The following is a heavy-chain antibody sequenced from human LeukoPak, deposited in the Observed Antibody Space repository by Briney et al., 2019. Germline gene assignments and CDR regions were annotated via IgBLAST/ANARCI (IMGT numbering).Heavy chain of an antibody. Sequence: PGGSLRLSCAASGFTFSSYSMNWVRQAPGKGLEGVSSISSSSSYIYYADSVKGRFTISRDNAKNSLYLKMHSLRAEDTALYYCAREGFRPRGYSSGWYSGYYYYYMDVWGKGTTVTVSS. CDR3: AREGFRPRGYSSGWYSGYYYYYMDV. V-gene: IGHV3-21*04. J-gene: IGHJ6*03. D-gene: IGHD6-19*01. CDR1: GFTFSSYS. CDR2: ISSSSSYI.